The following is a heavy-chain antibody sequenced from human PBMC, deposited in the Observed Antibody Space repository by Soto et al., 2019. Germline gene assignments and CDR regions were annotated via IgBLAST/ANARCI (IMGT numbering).Heavy chain of an antibody. J-gene: IGHJ4*02. Sequence: QIQLVQSGPEVRKPGASVKVSCKASGYTFRNYGIKWVRQAPGQGLEWVGWITAYNGNRHHAEKFQGRVTMTTDTSPSTADMELRGLTSDDTSVYCCARDAQPKAVAADVASDYWAQGTLVTVSP. CDR1: GYTFRNYG. D-gene: IGHD6-19*01. CDR2: ITAYNGNR. V-gene: IGHV1-18*04. CDR3: ARDAQPKAVAADVASDY.